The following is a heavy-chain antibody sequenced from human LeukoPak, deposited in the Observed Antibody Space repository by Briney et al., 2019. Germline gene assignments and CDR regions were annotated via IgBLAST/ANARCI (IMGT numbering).Heavy chain of an antibody. J-gene: IGHJ6*02. V-gene: IGHV4-59*01. CDR1: GGSISGYY. CDR3: AREVTGYYYGMDV. D-gene: IGHD2-21*02. CDR2: IYYSGST. Sequence: SETLSLTCTVSGGSISGYYWSWIRQPPGKGLEWIGYIYYSGSTNYNPSLKSRVTISVDTSKNQFSLKLSSVTAADTAVYYCAREVTGYYYGMDVWGQGTTVTVSS.